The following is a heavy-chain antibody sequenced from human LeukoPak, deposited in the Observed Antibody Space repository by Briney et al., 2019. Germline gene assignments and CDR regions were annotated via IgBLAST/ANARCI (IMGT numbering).Heavy chain of an antibody. J-gene: IGHJ6*03. CDR1: GGSISSYY. CDR3: ARTSGSYAYYYMDV. CDR2: IYYSGST. V-gene: IGHV4-59*01. Sequence: SETLSLTCTVSGGSISSYYWSWIRQPPGKGLEWIGYIYYSGSTNYNPSLKSRVTISVDTSKNQFSLKLSSVTAADTAVYYCARTSGSYAYYYMDVWGKGTTVTVSS. D-gene: IGHD1-26*01.